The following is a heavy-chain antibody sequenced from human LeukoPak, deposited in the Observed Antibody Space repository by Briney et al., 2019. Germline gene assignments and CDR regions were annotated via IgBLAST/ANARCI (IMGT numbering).Heavy chain of an antibody. J-gene: IGHJ3*02. CDR1: GYTSTSPD. V-gene: IGHV1-8*01. Sequence: ASVKVSCKGSGYTSTSPDINWVRQATGRGGEGLGWMNPLDNTGYAQKFQGRVTLTRDKSINTTYMELSSLRSEDTAVYYCARYTQHYGFDIWGQGTMVTVSA. CDR2: MNPLDNT. D-gene: IGHD3-3*02. CDR3: ARYTQHYGFDI.